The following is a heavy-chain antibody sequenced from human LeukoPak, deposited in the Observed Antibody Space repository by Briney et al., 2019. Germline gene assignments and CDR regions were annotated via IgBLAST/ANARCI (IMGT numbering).Heavy chain of an antibody. Sequence: SETLSLTCAVYGGSFSGYYWSWIRQLPGKGLEWIGYIYHSGSTYYNPSLKSRVTISVDRSKNQFSLKLSSVTAADTAVYYCARVVAAAAFWFDPWGQGTLVTVSS. CDR2: IYHSGST. CDR1: GGSFSGYY. D-gene: IGHD6-13*01. V-gene: IGHV4-34*01. CDR3: ARVVAAAAFWFDP. J-gene: IGHJ5*02.